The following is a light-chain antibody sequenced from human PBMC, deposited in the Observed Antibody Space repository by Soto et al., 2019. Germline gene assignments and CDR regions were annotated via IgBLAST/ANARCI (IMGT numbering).Light chain of an antibody. CDR2: GAS. CDR3: QQYHHWPPKVT. V-gene: IGKV3-15*01. Sequence: DILMTQSPATLSVSPGERATLSCRASQSINTNLAWYQQKPGQAPRLLIYGASTRATVIPARFSGSGSGTEFTLTISGLQADDFAVYYCQQYHHWPPKVTFGPGTRVDI. CDR1: QSINTN. J-gene: IGKJ3*01.